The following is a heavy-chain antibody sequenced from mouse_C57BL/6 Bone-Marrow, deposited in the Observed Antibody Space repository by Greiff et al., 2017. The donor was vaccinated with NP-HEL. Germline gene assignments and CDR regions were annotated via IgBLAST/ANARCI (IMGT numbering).Heavy chain of an antibody. Sequence: QVQLQQPGAELVKPGASVKLSCKASGYTFTSYWMHWVKQRPGQGLEWIGMIHPGSGSTNYNEKFKSKATLTVDKSSSKAYMQLSSLTSEDSAVYYCASISGLYAMDYWGQGTSVTVSS. CDR1: GYTFTSYW. J-gene: IGHJ4*01. CDR3: ASISGLYAMDY. CDR2: IHPGSGST. D-gene: IGHD3-1*01. V-gene: IGHV1-64*01.